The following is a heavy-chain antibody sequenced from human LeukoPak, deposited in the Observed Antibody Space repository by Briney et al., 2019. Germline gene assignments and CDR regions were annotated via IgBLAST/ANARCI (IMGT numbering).Heavy chain of an antibody. J-gene: IGHJ1*01. V-gene: IGHV3-30*02. CDR3: AKPAYCGGDCYSSPFQH. Sequence: EPGGSLRLSCAASGFTFNTFDMHWVRQAPGKGLEWVAVIWYDGSNKYYADSVKGRFTISRDNSKNTLYLQMNSLRAEDTAVYYCAKPAYCGGDCYSSPFQHWGQGTLVTVSS. CDR1: GFTFNTFD. CDR2: IWYDGSNK. D-gene: IGHD2-21*02.